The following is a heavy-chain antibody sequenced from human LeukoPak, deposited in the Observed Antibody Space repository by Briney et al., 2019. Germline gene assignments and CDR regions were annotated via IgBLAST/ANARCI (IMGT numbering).Heavy chain of an antibody. CDR2: ISAQGGTI. CDR3: AKTAPDTTYFDS. D-gene: IGHD2-21*02. Sequence: PGGSLRLSCAASGFTFNSYAMNWFRQAPGKGLEWVSAISAQGGTIYYADSVKGRFTTSRDNSKNTLYLQVSSLRAVDTAVYYCAKTAPDTTYFDSWGKGTPVTVSS. V-gene: IGHV3-23*01. J-gene: IGHJ4*02. CDR1: GFTFNSYA.